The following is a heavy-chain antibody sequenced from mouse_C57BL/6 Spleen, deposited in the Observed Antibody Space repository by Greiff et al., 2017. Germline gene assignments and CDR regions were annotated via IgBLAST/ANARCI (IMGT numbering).Heavy chain of an antibody. J-gene: IGHJ4*01. CDR3: ARGGGNYVDYAMDY. CDR1: GYTFTDYY. D-gene: IGHD2-1*01. Sequence: VQLQQSGPELVKPGASVKISCKASGYTFTDYYMNWVKQSHGKSLEWIGDINPNNGGTSYNQKFKGKATLTVDKSSSTAYMELRSLTSEDSAVYYGARGGGNYVDYAMDYWGQGTSVTVSS. CDR2: INPNNGGT. V-gene: IGHV1-26*01.